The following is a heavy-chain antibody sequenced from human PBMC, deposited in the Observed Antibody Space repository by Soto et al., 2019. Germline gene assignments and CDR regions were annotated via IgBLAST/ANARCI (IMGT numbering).Heavy chain of an antibody. CDR3: ARGGLEPFEY. Sequence: EVQLVESGGGLVQPGGSLRLSCAASGFNLGSYWMHWVSQAPGKGRLWVSRINDYGTTINYAESVEGRFTISRDDAKSEVYLQMNNLRAEATAVYYCARGGLEPFEYWGQGALVTVSS. CDR1: GFNLGSYW. J-gene: IGHJ4*02. CDR2: INDYGTTI. D-gene: IGHD1-1*01. V-gene: IGHV3-74*01.